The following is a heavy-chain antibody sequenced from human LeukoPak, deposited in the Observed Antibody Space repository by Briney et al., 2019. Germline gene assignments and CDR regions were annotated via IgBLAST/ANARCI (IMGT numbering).Heavy chain of an antibody. CDR2: INPNSGAT. CDR3: ARDDAGTHDS. V-gene: IGHV1-2*02. CDR1: GYTFSDYT. Sequence: ASVRVSCQASGYTFSDYTLYWVRQAPGQGLEWMGWINPNSGATNYVQKFQGRLTMTLDTSISTLYMDLSSLTSDDTAVYFCARDDAGTHDSWGQGTLVTVSS. D-gene: IGHD3/OR15-3a*01. J-gene: IGHJ5*01.